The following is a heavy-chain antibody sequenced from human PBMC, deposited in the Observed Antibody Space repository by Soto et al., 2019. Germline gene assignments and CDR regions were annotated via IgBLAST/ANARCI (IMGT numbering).Heavy chain of an antibody. CDR3: ARERGGYGLFDS. J-gene: IGHJ4*02. Sequence: SETLSLTCTVSGGSISNAAYSWSWIRQPPGKGMEWIGYIYPSGMPFYNPSLRSRVTISIDRSNDQFSLNLKSVTAADTAVYYCARERGGYGLFDSWGQGTLVTVSS. D-gene: IGHD5-18*01. CDR2: IYPSGMP. CDR1: GGSISNAAYS. V-gene: IGHV4-30-2*01.